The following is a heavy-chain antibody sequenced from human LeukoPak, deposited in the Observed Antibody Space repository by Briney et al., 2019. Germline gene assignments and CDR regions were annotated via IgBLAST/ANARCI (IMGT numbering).Heavy chain of an antibody. CDR3: TRDPLDISRWASAFDI. J-gene: IGHJ3*02. Sequence: GGSLRLSCAASGFTFSSYVMHWVRQAPGKGLEWVAIISYDGSNEYYADSVKGRFTISRDNSKNTLYLQMNSLRAADTAVYYCTRDPLDISRWASAFDIWGQGTMVTVSS. V-gene: IGHV3-30*04. D-gene: IGHD2-2*03. CDR1: GFTFSSYV. CDR2: ISYDGSNE.